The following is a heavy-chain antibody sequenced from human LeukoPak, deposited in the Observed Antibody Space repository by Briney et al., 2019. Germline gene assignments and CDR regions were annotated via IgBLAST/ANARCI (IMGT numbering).Heavy chain of an antibody. CDR3: AREGTGTTTSYGIDV. J-gene: IGHJ6*02. Sequence: ASVKVSCKASRYTFTGYYMHWVRQAPGQGLEWMGWINPNSGGTNYAQKFQGRVTMTRDTSISTAYMELSRLRSDDTAVYYCAREGTGTTTSYGIDVWGQGTTVTVSS. V-gene: IGHV1-2*02. CDR1: RYTFTGYY. D-gene: IGHD1-7*01. CDR2: INPNSGGT.